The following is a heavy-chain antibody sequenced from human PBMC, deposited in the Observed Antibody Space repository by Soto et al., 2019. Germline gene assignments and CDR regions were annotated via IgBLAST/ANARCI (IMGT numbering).Heavy chain of an antibody. Sequence: SVKVSCKASGGTFSSYAISWVRQAPGQGLEWMGGIIPIFGTANYAQKFQGRVTITADESTSTAYMELSSLRSEDTAVYYCARDVLRSSPTYYGMDVWGQGTTVTVSS. CDR3: ARDVLRSSPTYYGMDV. CDR1: GGTFSSYA. J-gene: IGHJ6*02. CDR2: IIPIFGTA. V-gene: IGHV1-69*13. D-gene: IGHD3-3*01.